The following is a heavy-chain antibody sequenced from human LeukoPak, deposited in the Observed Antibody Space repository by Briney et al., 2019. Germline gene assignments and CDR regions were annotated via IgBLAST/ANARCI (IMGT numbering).Heavy chain of an antibody. CDR1: AYTFTSYD. J-gene: IGHJ5*01. CDR2: MDPNRGNT. V-gene: IGHV1-8*02. Sequence: ASVSVSCKASAYTFTSYDINWVRQAPGQGLEWMGWMDPNRGNTGYAQKFQGRVTMTRSTSVNTAYMELSSLTSEDTAVYYCARGLSRCSSGNCYEPNWLDSWGQGTLATVSS. D-gene: IGHD2-2*01. CDR3: ARGLSRCSSGNCYEPNWLDS.